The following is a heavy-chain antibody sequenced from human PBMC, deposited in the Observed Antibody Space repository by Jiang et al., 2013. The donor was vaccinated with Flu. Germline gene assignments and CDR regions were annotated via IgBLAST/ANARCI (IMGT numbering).Heavy chain of an antibody. CDR3: ARDIFLAAAGFDY. V-gene: IGHV1-18*01. J-gene: IGHJ4*02. Sequence: YNGNTNYAQKLQGRVTMTTDTSTSTAYMELRSLRSDDTAVYYCARDIFLAAAGFDYWGQGTLVTVSS. D-gene: IGHD6-13*01. CDR2: YNGNT.